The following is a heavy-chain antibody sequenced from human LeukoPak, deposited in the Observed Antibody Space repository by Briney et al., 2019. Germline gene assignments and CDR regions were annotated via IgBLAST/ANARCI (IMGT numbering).Heavy chain of an antibody. CDR1: GFTFSSYA. Sequence: GGSLRLSCAASGFTFSSYAMAWVRQAPGTGLEWVSSISGSGRTYYADSVKGRFTISRDSSKNTLFLQMNRLRPEDAAVYYCAKAPVTTCRGAYCYPFDYWGQGTLVTVSS. CDR2: ISGSGRT. J-gene: IGHJ4*02. D-gene: IGHD2-21*01. V-gene: IGHV3-23*01. CDR3: AKAPVTTCRGAYCYPFDY.